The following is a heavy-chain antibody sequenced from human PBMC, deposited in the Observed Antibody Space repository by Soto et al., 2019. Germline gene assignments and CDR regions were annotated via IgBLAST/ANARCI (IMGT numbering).Heavy chain of an antibody. Sequence: PSETLSLTCTVSGGSISSTTYYWAWIREPPGKGLEWIGTIYYSGNTYYNPSLKSRVTISVDTSKNQFSLKLTSVTAADTAVYSCARHELSGRYPDGFDIWGQGTMVTVSS. D-gene: IGHD1-26*01. V-gene: IGHV4-39*01. CDR1: GGSISSTTYY. J-gene: IGHJ3*02. CDR2: IYYSGNT. CDR3: ARHELSGRYPDGFDI.